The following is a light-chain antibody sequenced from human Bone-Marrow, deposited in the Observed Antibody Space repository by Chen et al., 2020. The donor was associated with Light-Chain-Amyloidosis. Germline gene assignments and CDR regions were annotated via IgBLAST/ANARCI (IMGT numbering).Light chain of an antibody. V-gene: IGLV1-40*01. J-gene: IGLJ2*01. CDR2: GNN. CDR1: SSNIGAVKD. Sequence: QSVLTQPPSVSGAPGQRVTISCTGESSNIGAVKDVHWYQQLPGTAPKLLIYGNNNRPTGAPDRFSGSKFSTSASLAITGLQGEDAADDYCQSYGSSLSGVYVVFGGGTKLTVL. CDR3: QSYGSSLSGVYVV.